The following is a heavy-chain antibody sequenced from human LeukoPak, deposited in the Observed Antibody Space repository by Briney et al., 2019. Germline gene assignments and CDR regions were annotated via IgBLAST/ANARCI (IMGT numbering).Heavy chain of an antibody. CDR3: ARGGIASDGSGSFDY. D-gene: IGHD3-10*01. CDR1: GFTFSKYV. Sequence: PGRSLRLSCAASGFTFSKYVMHWVRQAPGKGLEWVAAIWYDGSNRYYEDSVKGRFTISRDKSKNTLYLQMDSLRAEDTAVYYCARGGIASDGSGSFDYWGQGILVTVSS. J-gene: IGHJ4*02. V-gene: IGHV3-33*01. CDR2: IWYDGSNR.